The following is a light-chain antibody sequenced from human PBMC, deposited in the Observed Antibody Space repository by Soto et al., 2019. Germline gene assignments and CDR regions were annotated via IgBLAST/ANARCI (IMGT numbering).Light chain of an antibody. V-gene: IGKV3-15*01. J-gene: IGKJ4*01. CDR2: TAS. Sequence: IVLTQSPATLSVSPGETVTLFCRASERVSTNLAWYQQKPGQSPRLLIYTASTRASGIPARFSGSGYGTEFTLTISSLQSEDSAVYYCQQCNNWPPLTFGGGTKVDIK. CDR3: QQCNNWPPLT. CDR1: ERVSTN.